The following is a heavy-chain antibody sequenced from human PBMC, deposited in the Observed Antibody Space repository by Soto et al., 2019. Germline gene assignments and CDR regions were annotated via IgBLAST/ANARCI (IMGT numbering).Heavy chain of an antibody. Sequence: ASVKVSCKASGYTFTSYYMHWVRQAPGQGLEWMGIINPSGGSTSYAQKFQGRVTMTRDTSTSTVYMEVSSLRSEDTAVYYCARHRSSSSLDYYYYYYVMDVWGQGTTVTVS. V-gene: IGHV1-46*01. CDR3: ARHRSSSSLDYYYYYYVMDV. CDR1: GYTFTSYY. D-gene: IGHD6-13*01. J-gene: IGHJ6*02. CDR2: INPSGGST.